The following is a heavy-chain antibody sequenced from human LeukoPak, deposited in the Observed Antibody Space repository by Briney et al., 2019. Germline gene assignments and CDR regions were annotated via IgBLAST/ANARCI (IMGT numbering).Heavy chain of an antibody. J-gene: IGHJ4*02. CDR2: IYYSGST. CDR1: GGSISSSSYY. V-gene: IGHV4-39*01. D-gene: IGHD5-12*01. CDR3: ARHIRRGISGYEFDY. Sequence: SETLSLTCTASGGSISSSSYYWGWIRQPPGKGLEWIGRIYYSGSTYYNPSLKSRVTISVDTSKNQFSLKLSSVTAADTAVYYCARHIRRGISGYEFDYWGQGTLVTVSS.